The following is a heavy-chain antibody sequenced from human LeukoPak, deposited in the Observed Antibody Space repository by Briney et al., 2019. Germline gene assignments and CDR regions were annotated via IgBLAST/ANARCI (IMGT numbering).Heavy chain of an antibody. Sequence: GGSLRLSCAASGFIFNKYGMQWVRQAPGKGLEWVAVIWADGNHKYYANSVKGRFTISRDNSKNTMNLQMNSLRADDTAVYYCAEEIGPFAGFDYWGQGILVTVSS. D-gene: IGHD3-16*01. CDR3: AEEIGPFAGFDY. CDR2: IWADGNHK. J-gene: IGHJ4*02. CDR1: GFIFNKYG. V-gene: IGHV3-33*06.